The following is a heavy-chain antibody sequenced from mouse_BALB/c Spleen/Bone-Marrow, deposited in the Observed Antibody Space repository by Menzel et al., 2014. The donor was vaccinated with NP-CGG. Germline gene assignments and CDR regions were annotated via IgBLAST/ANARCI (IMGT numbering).Heavy chain of an antibody. CDR3: ARRGISWFAY. J-gene: IGHJ3*01. CDR1: GYAFTNYL. CDR2: INPGSGVT. Sequence: GQLQQSGAELVRPGTSVKVSCKASGYAFTNYLIEWVKQRPGQGLEWIGVINPGSGVTNYNEKFKGKATFTADTSSNTAYMQLSSLTSEDSAVYYCARRGISWFAYWGQGTLVTVSA. V-gene: IGHV1-54*02.